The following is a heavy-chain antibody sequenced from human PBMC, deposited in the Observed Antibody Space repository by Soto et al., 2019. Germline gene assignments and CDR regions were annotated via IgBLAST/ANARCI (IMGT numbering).Heavy chain of an antibody. CDR3: ARDYESSGYFDY. CDR1: GGSISSGFYY. CDR2: IYYSGST. V-gene: IGHV4-31*03. D-gene: IGHD3-22*01. Sequence: SETLSLTCTVSGGSISSGFYYWSWIRQHPGKGLEWIGYIYYSGSTYYNPSLKSRVTISVDTSKKQFSLKLSSVTAADTAVYYCARDYESSGYFDYWGQGTLVTVSS. J-gene: IGHJ4*02.